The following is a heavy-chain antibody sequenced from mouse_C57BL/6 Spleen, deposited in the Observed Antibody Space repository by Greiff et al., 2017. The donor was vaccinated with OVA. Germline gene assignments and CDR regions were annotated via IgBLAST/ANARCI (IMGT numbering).Heavy chain of an antibody. V-gene: IGHV5-16*01. Sequence: EVHLVESEGGLVQPGSSMKLSCTASGFTFSDYYLAWVRQVPEKGLEWVANINYDGSSTYYLDSLKSRFIISRDNAKNILYLQMSSLKSEDTATYYCARGGYGNYVHFDYWGQGTTLTVSS. CDR1: GFTFSDYY. D-gene: IGHD2-10*02. CDR2: INYDGSST. J-gene: IGHJ2*01. CDR3: ARGGYGNYVHFDY.